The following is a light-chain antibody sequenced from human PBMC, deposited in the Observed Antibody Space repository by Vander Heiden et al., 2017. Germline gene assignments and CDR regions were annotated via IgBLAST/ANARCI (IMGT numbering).Light chain of an antibody. Sequence: IVLTQSPGTLSLSPGERATLSCRASQSVSSSYLAWYQQKPGQAPRLLIYGASSRATGIPDRCSGSGSGTDFTLTISRLEPEDFAVYYCQQYGSSPSWTFGQGTKVEIK. V-gene: IGKV3-20*01. CDR3: QQYGSSPSWT. CDR1: QSVSSSY. CDR2: GAS. J-gene: IGKJ1*01.